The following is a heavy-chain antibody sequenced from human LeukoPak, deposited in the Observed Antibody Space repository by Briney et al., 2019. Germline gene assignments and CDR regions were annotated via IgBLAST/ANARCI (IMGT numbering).Heavy chain of an antibody. CDR1: GYTFTSYG. V-gene: IGHV1-2*02. D-gene: IGHD2-8*01. J-gene: IGHJ4*02. CDR3: SKARGFNGYSKPGGDD. Sequence: ASVKVSCKASGYTFTSYGISWVRQAPGQGLELMGWINPNSGGTNYAQKFQGRVTLTRDTSITTAYMEVIRLRSDDTAMDYYSKARGFNGYSKPGGDDWGQGTLVTVSS. CDR2: INPNSGGT.